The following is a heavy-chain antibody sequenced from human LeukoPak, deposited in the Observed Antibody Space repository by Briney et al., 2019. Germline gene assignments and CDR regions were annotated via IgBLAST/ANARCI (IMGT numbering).Heavy chain of an antibody. V-gene: IGHV3-48*01. Sequence: PGGSLRLSCAASGFTFSSYSMNWVRQAPGKGLEGVSYISSSSSTIYYADSVKGRFTISRDNAKNSLYLQMNSLTAEDTAVYYCARAHHRRVYDYVWGSYPYWGQGTLVTVSS. D-gene: IGHD3-16*02. J-gene: IGHJ4*02. CDR3: ARAHHRRVYDYVWGSYPY. CDR1: GFTFSSYS. CDR2: ISSSSSTI.